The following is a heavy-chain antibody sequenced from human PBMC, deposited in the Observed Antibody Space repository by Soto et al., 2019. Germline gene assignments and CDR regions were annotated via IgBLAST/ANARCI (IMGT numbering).Heavy chain of an antibody. CDR3: ARGVRGAYGLDI. V-gene: IGHV3-74*01. J-gene: IGHJ3*02. CDR2: INSDGSRT. Sequence: EVQLVESGGGVVQPGGSLRLSCAASGFTFSSYWMHWVRQAPGKGLVWVSRINSDGSRTNYADSVKGRFTISRDNAKNTLYLQINRLRVEETAVYYWARGVRGAYGLDIWGQGTMVTVSS. D-gene: IGHD2-21*01. CDR1: GFTFSSYW.